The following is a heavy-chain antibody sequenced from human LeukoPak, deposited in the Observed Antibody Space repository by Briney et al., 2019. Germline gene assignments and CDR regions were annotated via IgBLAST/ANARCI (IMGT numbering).Heavy chain of an antibody. CDR3: ARDDAVDY. CDR1: GGSFSGYY. V-gene: IGHV4-34*01. J-gene: IGHJ4*02. Sequence: SETLSLTCAVYGGSFSGYYWSWIRQPPGKGLEWIGEISHSGSTNYNPSLKSRVTISVDTSKNQFSLKLSSVTAADTAVYYCARDDAVDYWGQGTLVTVSS. CDR2: ISHSGST.